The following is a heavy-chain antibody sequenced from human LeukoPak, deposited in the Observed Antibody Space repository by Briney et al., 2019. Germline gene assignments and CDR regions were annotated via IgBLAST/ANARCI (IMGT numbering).Heavy chain of an antibody. D-gene: IGHD2-8*01. Sequence: SSETLSLTCTVSGGSISSSSYYCGWIRQPPGKGLEWIGSIYHSGSTYYNPSLKSRVTLSVETSKNQFSLKLSSVTAADTAVYYCAGSTYDNWFDPWAREPWSPSPQ. CDR1: GGSISSSSYY. V-gene: IGHV4-39*01. CDR2: IYHSGST. CDR3: AGSTYDNWFDP. J-gene: IGHJ5*02.